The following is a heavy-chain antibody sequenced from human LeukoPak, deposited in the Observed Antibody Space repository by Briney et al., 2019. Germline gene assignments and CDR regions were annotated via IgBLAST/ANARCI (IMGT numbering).Heavy chain of an antibody. D-gene: IGHD3-10*01. J-gene: IGHJ4*02. CDR3: ARHTGGLNYFDY. Sequence: SETLSLTCSVSGGSMSSSSHYWDWIRQPPGKGLEWIGNIHYNGNTYYNPSLKSRVTMSLDTSKNQLSLRLTSVTAADTAVYFCARHTGGLNYFDYWGQGTLVTVSS. V-gene: IGHV4-39*01. CDR2: IHYNGNT. CDR1: GGSMSSSSHY.